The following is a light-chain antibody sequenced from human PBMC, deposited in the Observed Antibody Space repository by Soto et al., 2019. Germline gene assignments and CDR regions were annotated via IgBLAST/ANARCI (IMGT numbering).Light chain of an antibody. V-gene: IGKV3-15*01. CDR2: GAS. CDR1: QSVGSY. J-gene: IGKJ1*01. Sequence: EVVMTQSPATLYVSPGERATLSCRASQSVGSYLAWYQQKPGQAPRLLIYGASTRAAGISPRFSGGGSGTEFTLTISRLQSEDFAVYYCRQYNTWPRTFGQGTKVGIK. CDR3: RQYNTWPRT.